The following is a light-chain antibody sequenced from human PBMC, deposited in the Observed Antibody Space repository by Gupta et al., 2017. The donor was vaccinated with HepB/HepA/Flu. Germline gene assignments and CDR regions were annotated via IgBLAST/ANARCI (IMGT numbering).Light chain of an antibody. V-gene: IGKV1-9*01. J-gene: IGKJ3*01. CDR3: QQFNSYSPFT. CDR2: AAS. CDR1: QGISRY. Sequence: DIQLTQSPSFLSASVGDRVTITCRASQGISRYLAWYQQKPGKAPTLLIYAASTLQRGVPARFSGSGSGTEFTLTISSLQPEDFATYYCQQFNSYSPFTFGPGTKVGIK.